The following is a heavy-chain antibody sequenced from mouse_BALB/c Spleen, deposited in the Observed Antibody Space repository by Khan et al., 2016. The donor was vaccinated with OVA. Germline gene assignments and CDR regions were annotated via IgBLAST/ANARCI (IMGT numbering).Heavy chain of an antibody. CDR3: ARQPYYHYNIMDY. CDR2: IWSDGTT. Sequence: QVQLKESGPGLAAPSQSLSITCTISGFSLTTYGVHWVRQPPGKGLEWLVVIWSDGTTNYNSALKSRLTTTKDNSQSQVFLKMNSLQTDDTAIYFCARQPYYHYNIMDYWGQGTSVTVSS. J-gene: IGHJ4*01. D-gene: IGHD2-10*01. CDR1: GFSLTTYG. V-gene: IGHV2-6-1*01.